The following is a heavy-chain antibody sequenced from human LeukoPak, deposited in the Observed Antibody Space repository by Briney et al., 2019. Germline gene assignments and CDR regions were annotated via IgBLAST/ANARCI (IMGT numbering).Heavy chain of an antibody. D-gene: IGHD1-26*01. CDR2: INIEGSRT. CDR1: GFTFSSYW. Sequence: GGSLRLSCAASGFTFSSYWVHWVRQAPGKGLVWVSHINIEGSRTTYADSVKGRFTISRGNAKNTLYLQMNSLRAEDTAVYYCARGGGYSGKYLIDYWGQGTLVTVSS. CDR3: ARGGGYSGKYLIDY. V-gene: IGHV3-74*01. J-gene: IGHJ4*02.